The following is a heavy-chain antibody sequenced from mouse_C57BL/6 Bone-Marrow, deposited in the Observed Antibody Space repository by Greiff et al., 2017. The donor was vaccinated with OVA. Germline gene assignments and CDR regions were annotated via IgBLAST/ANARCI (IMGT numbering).Heavy chain of an antibody. J-gene: IGHJ2*01. D-gene: IGHD4-1*01. CDR1: GYTFTDYE. CDR2: IDPETGGT. V-gene: IGHV1-15*01. CDR3: TRLRANWDTGGDFDY. Sequence: QVQLQQPGAELVRPGASVTLSCKASGYTFTDYEMHWVKQTPVHGLEWIGAIDPETGGTAYNQKFKGKAILTADKSSSTAYMELRSLTSEDSAVYYCTRLRANWDTGGDFDYWGQGTTLTVSS.